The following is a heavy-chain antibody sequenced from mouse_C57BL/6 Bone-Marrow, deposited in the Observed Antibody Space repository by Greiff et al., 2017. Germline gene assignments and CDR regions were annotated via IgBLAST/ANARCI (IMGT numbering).Heavy chain of an antibody. CDR1: CYTFPSYG. CDR3: ERGYWAMDY. V-gene: IGHV1-81*01. D-gene: IGHD1-2*01. J-gene: IGHJ4*01. Sequence: VQLQQSGAELARPGASVMLSCNASCYTFPSYGSSWVKQRTGQGLEWIGEIDPRSGHTVSNEKFKGKATLTADKSSSTAYMELSSLKTEDSAVYFCERGYWAMDYWGQGTPVTVSS. CDR2: IDPRSGHT.